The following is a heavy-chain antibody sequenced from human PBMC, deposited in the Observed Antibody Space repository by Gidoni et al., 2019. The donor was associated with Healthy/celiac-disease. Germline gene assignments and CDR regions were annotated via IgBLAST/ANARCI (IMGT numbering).Heavy chain of an antibody. CDR2: IYSGGST. V-gene: IGHV3-53*01. Sequence: APGKGLEWVSVIYSGGSTYYADSVKGRFTISRDNSKNTLYLQMNSLRAEDTAVYYCARVHCSSTSCYGDEYYFDYWGQGTLVTVSS. J-gene: IGHJ4*02. D-gene: IGHD2-2*01. CDR3: ARVHCSSTSCYGDEYYFDY.